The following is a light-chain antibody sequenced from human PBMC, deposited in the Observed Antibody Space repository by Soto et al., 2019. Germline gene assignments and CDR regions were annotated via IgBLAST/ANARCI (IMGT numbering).Light chain of an antibody. CDR2: ENT. J-gene: IGLJ1*01. CDR3: QSYDSILSAFYA. Sequence: QSVLTQPPSVYGAPGQRVTISCTGSSSNIGAGYAVHWYQQLPGTAPKLLIYENTNRPSGVPDRFSGSKSGTSASLAITGLQAEDEADYYCQSYDSILSAFYAFGPGTKVTVL. CDR1: SSNIGAGYA. V-gene: IGLV1-40*01.